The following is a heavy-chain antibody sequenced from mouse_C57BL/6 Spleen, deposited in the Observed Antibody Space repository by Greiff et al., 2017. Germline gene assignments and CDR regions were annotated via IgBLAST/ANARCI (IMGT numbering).Heavy chain of an antibody. J-gene: IGHJ1*03. V-gene: IGHV1-69*01. D-gene: IGHD2-1*01. CDR1: GYTFTSYW. CDR2: IDPSDSYT. CDR3: ARSPIYYGNYWYFDV. Sequence: QVQLKESGAELVMPGASVKLSCKASGYTFTSYWMHWVKQRPGQGLEWIGEIDPSDSYTNYNQKFKGKSTLTVDKSSSTAYMQLSSLTSEDSAVYYCARSPIYYGNYWYFDVWGTGTTVTVSS.